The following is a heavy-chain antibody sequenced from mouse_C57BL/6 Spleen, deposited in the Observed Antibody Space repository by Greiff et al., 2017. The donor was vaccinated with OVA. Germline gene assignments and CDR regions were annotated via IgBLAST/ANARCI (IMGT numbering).Heavy chain of an antibody. CDR1: GYTFTDYY. CDR3: ARGGYYGSSFYFDY. D-gene: IGHD1-1*01. Sequence: QVQLQQSGAELVKPGASVKISCKASGYTFTDYYINWVKQRPGPGLEWIGKIGPGSGSPYYHEKFKGKATLTADKSSSTAYMQLSSLTSEDSAVYFCARGGYYGSSFYFDYWGQGTTLTVSA. V-gene: IGHV1-77*01. CDR2: IGPGSGSP. J-gene: IGHJ2*01.